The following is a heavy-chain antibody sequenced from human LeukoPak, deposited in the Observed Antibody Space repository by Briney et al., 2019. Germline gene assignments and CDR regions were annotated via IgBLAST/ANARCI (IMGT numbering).Heavy chain of an antibody. J-gene: IGHJ4*02. V-gene: IGHV3-23*01. CDR1: GFTFSSYA. Sequence: GGSLRLSCAASGFTFSSYAMSWVRQAPGKGLEWVSAISGSGGSTYYADSVKGRFTISRDNSKDTLYLQMNSLRAEDTAVYYCAKVLVAARPPASFDYWGQGTLVTVSS. CDR2: ISGSGGST. CDR3: AKVLVAARPPASFDY. D-gene: IGHD6-6*01.